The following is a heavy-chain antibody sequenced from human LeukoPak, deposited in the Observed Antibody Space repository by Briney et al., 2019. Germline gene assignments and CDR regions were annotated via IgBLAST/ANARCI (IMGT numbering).Heavy chain of an antibody. V-gene: IGHV3-43*01. D-gene: IGHD3-22*01. CDR1: GFTFDDYI. CDR3: ANRPYDSSLWWFDP. CDR2: ISWDGGST. Sequence: GGSLRLSCAASGFTFDDYIIHWVRQAPGKGLEWVSLISWDGGSTYYADSVKGRFTISRDNSKNTLYLQMNSLRAEDTAVYYCANRPYDSSLWWFDPWGEGGLVTVPS. J-gene: IGHJ5*02.